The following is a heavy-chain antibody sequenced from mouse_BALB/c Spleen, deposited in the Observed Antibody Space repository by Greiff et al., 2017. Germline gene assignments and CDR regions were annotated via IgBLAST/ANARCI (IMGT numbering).Heavy chain of an antibody. CDR3: ARAYGSRPWYFDV. Sequence: EVKLMESGGGLVQPGGSRKLSCAASGFTFSSFGMHWVRQAPEKGLEWVAYISSGISTIYYADTVKGRFTISRDNPKNTLFLQMTSLRSEDTAMYYCARAYGSRPWYFDVGGAGTTVTVSS. V-gene: IGHV5-17*02. J-gene: IGHJ1*01. CDR2: ISSGISTI. D-gene: IGHD1-1*01. CDR1: GFTFSSFG.